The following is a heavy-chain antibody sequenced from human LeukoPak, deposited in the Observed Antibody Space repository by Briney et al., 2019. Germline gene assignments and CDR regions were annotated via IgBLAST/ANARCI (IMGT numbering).Heavy chain of an antibody. CDR3: ARESSDY. J-gene: IGHJ4*02. V-gene: IGHV1-18*04. CDR1: GYNFINYW. D-gene: IGHD6-6*01. Sequence: NLGESLKISCKGSGYNFINYWIGWVRQAPGQGLEWMGWISAYNGNTNYAQKLQGRVTMTTDTSTSTAYMELRSLRSDDTAVYYCARESSDYWGQGTLVTVSS. CDR2: ISAYNGNT.